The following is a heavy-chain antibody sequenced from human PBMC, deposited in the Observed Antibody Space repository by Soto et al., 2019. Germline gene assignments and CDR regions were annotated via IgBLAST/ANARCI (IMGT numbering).Heavy chain of an antibody. D-gene: IGHD3-22*01. CDR1: GGSISSYY. J-gene: IGHJ3*02. V-gene: IGHV4-59*01. CDR2: IYYSGST. Sequence: PSETVSLTCTVSGGSISSYYWSWIRQPPGKGLEWIGYIYYSGSTNYNPSLKSRVTISVDTSKNQFSLKLSSVTAADTAVYYCAGVSYYDSSGYYYFGAFDIWGQGTMVTVSS. CDR3: AGVSYYDSSGYYYFGAFDI.